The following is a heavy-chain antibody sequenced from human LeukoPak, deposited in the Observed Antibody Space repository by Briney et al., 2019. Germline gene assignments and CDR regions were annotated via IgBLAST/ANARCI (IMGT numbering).Heavy chain of an antibody. J-gene: IGHJ4*02. D-gene: IGHD6-13*01. CDR1: GGSISSYY. CDR2: IYYSGST. V-gene: IGHV4-59*01. CDR3: ARGAAAGSIY. Sequence: SETQSLTCTVSGGSISSYYWNWIRQPPGKGLEWIGYIYYSGSTNYNPSLKSRVTISVDTSKDQFSLKLSSVTAADTAVYYCARGAAAGSIYWGQGTLVTVSS.